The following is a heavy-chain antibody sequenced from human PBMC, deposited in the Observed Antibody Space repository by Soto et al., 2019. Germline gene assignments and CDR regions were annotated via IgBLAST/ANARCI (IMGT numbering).Heavy chain of an antibody. CDR1: GGSFIKYA. CDR2: IIPIFGSA. V-gene: IGHV1-69*12. D-gene: IGHD5-12*01. CDR3: ARGYSYSSYCSPMDV. J-gene: IGHJ6*02. Sequence: QVQLVQSGAEVKKPGSSVKVSCKTSGGSFIKYATSWVRQAPGQGLEWMGGIIPIFGSANHAQKFQGRVKITADDSTSTAYMELSSLTSADTAVYYCARGYSYSSYCSPMDVWGQGTTVTVSS.